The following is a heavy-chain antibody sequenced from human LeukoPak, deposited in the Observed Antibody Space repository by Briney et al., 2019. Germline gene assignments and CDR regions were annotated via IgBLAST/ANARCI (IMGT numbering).Heavy chain of an antibody. V-gene: IGHV4-59*11. CDR3: ARGGITEISDY. J-gene: IGHJ4*02. D-gene: IGHD1-14*01. CDR1: GGSISSHY. Sequence: SETLSLTCTVSGGSISSHYWSWIRQPPGKGLEWIGYIYYSGSTNYNPSLKSRATISVDTSKNQFSLKLSSVTAADTAVYYCARGGITEISDYWGQGTLVTVSS. CDR2: IYYSGST.